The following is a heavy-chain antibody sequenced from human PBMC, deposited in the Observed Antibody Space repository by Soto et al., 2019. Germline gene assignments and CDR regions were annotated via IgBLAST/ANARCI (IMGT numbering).Heavy chain of an antibody. D-gene: IGHD2-2*01. CDR1: GFTFSSYA. V-gene: IGHV3-23*01. Sequence: GGALRLSCAASGFTFSSYAMSWVRQAPGKGLEWVSAISGSGGSTYYADSVKGRFTISRDNSKNTLYLQMNSLRAEDTAVYYCAKDGEYCSSTSCYLIGKNNWFDPWGQGTLVTVS. CDR2: ISGSGGST. J-gene: IGHJ5*02. CDR3: AKDGEYCSSTSCYLIGKNNWFDP.